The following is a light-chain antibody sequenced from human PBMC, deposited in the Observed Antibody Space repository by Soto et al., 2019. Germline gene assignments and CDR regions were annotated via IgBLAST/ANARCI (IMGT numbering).Light chain of an antibody. CDR3: QHRHSYPIT. Sequence: DIQLTQSPSFLSASVGDRVTITCRASQGISSYLAWYQQKPGKAPNLLIHTASTLQSGVPSRFSGSGSGTEFTFTISSLQPEDFATYYCQHRHSYPITFGQGTRLEIK. CDR2: TAS. CDR1: QGISSY. V-gene: IGKV1-9*01. J-gene: IGKJ5*01.